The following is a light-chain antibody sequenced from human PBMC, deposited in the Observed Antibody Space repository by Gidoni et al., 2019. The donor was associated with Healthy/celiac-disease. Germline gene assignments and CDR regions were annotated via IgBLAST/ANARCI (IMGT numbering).Light chain of an antibody. CDR2: DAS. J-gene: IGKJ4*01. CDR3: QQYDNLPVT. V-gene: IGKV1-33*01. CDR1: QDISNY. Sequence: DIQMTQSPSSLSASVGDRVTITCQASQDISNYLNWYQQKPGKAPKLLIYDASNLETGVPSRCSGSGSGTDFTFTISSLQPEDIATYYCQQYDNLPVTFXGXTKVEIK.